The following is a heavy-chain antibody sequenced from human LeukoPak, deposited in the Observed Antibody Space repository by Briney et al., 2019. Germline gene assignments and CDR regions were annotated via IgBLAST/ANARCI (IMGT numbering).Heavy chain of an antibody. D-gene: IGHD4-17*01. CDR1: GFTFSSYS. CDR3: ARAGTVTLLDY. Sequence: GGSLRLSCAASGFTFSSYSMNWVRQAPGKGLEWVSSISSSSSYIYYADSVKGRFTISRDNAKNSLYLQMNSLRAEDTVVYYCARAGTVTLLDYWGQGTLVTVSS. CDR2: ISSSSSYI. V-gene: IGHV3-21*01. J-gene: IGHJ4*02.